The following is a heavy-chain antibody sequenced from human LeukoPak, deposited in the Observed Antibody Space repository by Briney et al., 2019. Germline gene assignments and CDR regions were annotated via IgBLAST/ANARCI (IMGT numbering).Heavy chain of an antibody. CDR2: IYYSGST. CDR1: GGSISSSNYF. V-gene: IGHV4-39*01. CDR3: ARHSGGYSYGHRSWFDP. Sequence: SETLSLTCTVSGGSISSSNYFWGWLRQPPGTGLEWVGSIYYSGSTYYNPSLKSRVTISVDTSKNQFSLKLSSVTAPDTAVYYCARHSGGYSYGHRSWFDPWGQGTLVTVSS. J-gene: IGHJ5*02. D-gene: IGHD5-18*01.